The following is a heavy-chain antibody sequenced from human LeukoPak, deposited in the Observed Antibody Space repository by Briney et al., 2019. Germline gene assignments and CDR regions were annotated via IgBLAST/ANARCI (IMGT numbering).Heavy chain of an antibody. J-gene: IGHJ5*02. D-gene: IGHD6-13*01. Sequence: VASVKVSCNASGYSFTSHGISWVRQAPGPGLELMGWISAYNGNTNYAQKLQGRVIMTIDTLTSTAHMELRSLRSDDTAVYYCARFNIGVAAAGEYNWFDPWGQGTLVTVSS. CDR3: ARFNIGVAAAGEYNWFDP. CDR2: ISAYNGNT. V-gene: IGHV1-18*01. CDR1: GYSFTSHG.